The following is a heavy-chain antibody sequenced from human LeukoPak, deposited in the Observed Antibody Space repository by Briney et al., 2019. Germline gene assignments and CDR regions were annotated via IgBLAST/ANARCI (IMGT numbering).Heavy chain of an antibody. V-gene: IGHV3-74*01. J-gene: IGHJ6*03. CDR1: GFTFSSYW. D-gene: IGHD3-22*01. Sequence: GGSLRLSCAASGFTFSSYWMHWVRQAPGKGLVWVSRINSDGSSISYADPVKGRFTISRDNAKNTLYLQMNSLRAEDTAVYYCAVIGGYYRYYYMDVWGKGTTVTVSS. CDR2: INSDGSSI. CDR3: AVIGGYYRYYYMDV.